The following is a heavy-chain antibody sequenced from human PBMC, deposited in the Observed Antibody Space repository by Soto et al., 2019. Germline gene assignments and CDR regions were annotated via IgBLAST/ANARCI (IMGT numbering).Heavy chain of an antibody. CDR3: AAKLGTTHYFDF. CDR2: IYHTGST. J-gene: IGHJ4*02. V-gene: IGHV4-31*01. D-gene: IGHD7-27*01. CDR1: GDPVSSGSYY. Sequence: QVQLQESGPGLVQPSQTLSLTCSVSGDPVSSGSYYWTWVRQHPVKGLEWIGYIYHTGSTYYNPSLQSLLIMSIDTSKNQFSLLLYSVTAADTAVYFCAAKLGTTHYFDFWGQGSLVAVSS.